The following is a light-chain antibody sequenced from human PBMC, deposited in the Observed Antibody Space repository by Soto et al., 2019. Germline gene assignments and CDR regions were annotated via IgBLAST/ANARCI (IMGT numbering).Light chain of an antibody. CDR1: QGISSA. CDR2: DAS. Sequence: AIHLTQSPSSLSASVGDRVTITCRASQGISSALAWCQQKPGKPPKLLLYDASSLESGVPSRFSGSGSGTDFTLTISSLQPEDYATYYCQQFNSYPITFGQGTRLETK. J-gene: IGKJ5*01. V-gene: IGKV1-13*02. CDR3: QQFNSYPIT.